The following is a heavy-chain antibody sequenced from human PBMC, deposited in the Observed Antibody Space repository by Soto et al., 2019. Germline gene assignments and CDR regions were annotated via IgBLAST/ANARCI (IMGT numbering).Heavy chain of an antibody. CDR2: VIPIFGTA. CDR1: GGTFSSYA. D-gene: IGHD5-12*01. V-gene: IGHV1-69*13. Sequence: SVKVSCTASGGTFSSYAISWVRQAPGQGLEWMGGVIPIFGTANYAQKFQGRVTITADESTSTAYMELSSLRSEDTAVYYCASRLGYSGYDRVWGQGTTVTVSS. J-gene: IGHJ6*02. CDR3: ASRLGYSGYDRV.